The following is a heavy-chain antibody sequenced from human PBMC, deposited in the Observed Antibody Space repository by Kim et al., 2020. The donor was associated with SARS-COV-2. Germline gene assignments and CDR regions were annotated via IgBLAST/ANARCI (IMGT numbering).Heavy chain of an antibody. V-gene: IGHV3-11*05. CDR3: ARAPGYSSGWYSPHY. D-gene: IGHD6-19*01. Sequence: ADSVKGRFTISRYNAKNSLYLQMNSLRAEDTAVYYCARAPGYSSGWYSPHYWGQGTLVTVSS. J-gene: IGHJ4*02.